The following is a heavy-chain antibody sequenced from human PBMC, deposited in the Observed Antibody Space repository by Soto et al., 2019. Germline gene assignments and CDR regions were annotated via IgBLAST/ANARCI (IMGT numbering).Heavy chain of an antibody. D-gene: IGHD2-15*01. V-gene: IGHV2-5*02. J-gene: IGHJ4*02. CDR3: TQADIVRVIGDRLIGKFDY. Sequence: QITLKESGPTLVKPTQTLTLTCTFSGFSLSTSGVGVGWVRQPPGKALEWLALISWDDDQRYSPSLKSRVTITKDTSKNQVVLTMTNMDPVDTATYYCTQADIVRVIGDRLIGKFDYWGQGTLVTVSS. CDR1: GFSLSTSGVG. CDR2: ISWDDDQ.